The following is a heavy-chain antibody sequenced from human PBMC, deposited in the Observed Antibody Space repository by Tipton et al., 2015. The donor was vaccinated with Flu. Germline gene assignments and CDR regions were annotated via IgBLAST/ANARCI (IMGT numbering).Heavy chain of an antibody. Sequence: QLVQSGAEVKKPGASVKVSCKASGYTFTSYYIHWVRQAPGQGLEWMGKINPTGGSTMYSEKFQGRVTMTRDTSTNTVSMDLSSLRSEDTAIYFCARDRSRDAFDIWGQGTRVTVSS. CDR1: GYTFTSYY. CDR3: ARDRSRDAFDI. D-gene: IGHD6-19*01. V-gene: IGHV1-46*01. J-gene: IGHJ3*02. CDR2: INPTGGST.